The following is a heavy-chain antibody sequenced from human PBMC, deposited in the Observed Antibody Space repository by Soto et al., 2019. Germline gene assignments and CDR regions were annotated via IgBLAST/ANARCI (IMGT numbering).Heavy chain of an antibody. CDR3: ARDPRPAPSQLFHYYYYGMDV. J-gene: IGHJ6*02. V-gene: IGHV3-48*02. CDR1: GFTFSSYS. CDR2: ISSSSSTI. D-gene: IGHD1-1*01. Sequence: EVQLVESGGGLVQPGGSLRLSCAASGFTFSSYSMNWVRQAPGKGLEWVSYISSSSSTIYYADSVKGRFTISRDNAKNSLYLQMNSLRDEDTAVYYCARDPRPAPSQLFHYYYYGMDVWGQGTTVTVSS.